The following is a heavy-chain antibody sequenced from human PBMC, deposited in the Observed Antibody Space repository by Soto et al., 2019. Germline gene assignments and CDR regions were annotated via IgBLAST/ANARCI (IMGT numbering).Heavy chain of an antibody. CDR3: AKDTSRSPDYMDV. CDR1: GFTFSNFA. D-gene: IGHD2-2*01. J-gene: IGHJ6*03. Sequence: EVQVLESGGGSVQPGGSLRRSCAASGFTFSNFAMSWVRHAPGKGLEWVSEITGSTGTTYYADSVKGRFIISRYNSKNTVHLQMNSLRAEDTAVYYCAKDTSRSPDYMDVWGKGTTVTVSS. V-gene: IGHV3-23*01. CDR2: ITGSTGTT.